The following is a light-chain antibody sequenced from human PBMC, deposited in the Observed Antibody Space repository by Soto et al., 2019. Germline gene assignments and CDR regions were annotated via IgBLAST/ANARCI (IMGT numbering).Light chain of an antibody. CDR3: QQYESTPPT. CDR2: WAS. Sequence: DIVMTQSPESLAVSLGERATINCKSSQSVLYSSNNKNYLAWYQQRPGQHPKLLIYWASTRESGVPDRFSGSGSGTDFTITITSLQAEDVAVYYCQQYESTPPTFGQGTKLEIK. V-gene: IGKV4-1*01. J-gene: IGKJ2*01. CDR1: QSVLYSSNNKNY.